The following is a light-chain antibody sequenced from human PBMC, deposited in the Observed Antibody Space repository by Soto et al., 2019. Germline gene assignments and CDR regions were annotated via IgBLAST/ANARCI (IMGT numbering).Light chain of an antibody. Sequence: DVQMTQSPSSLSASVGDRVTITCRASQSISSYLNWYQQKPGKAPKLLIYAASYLQSEVPSRFSGSGSGTDFTLTISCLQPEDLATDYCQQSYSTPPYTFGQGTKLEIK. CDR2: AAS. CDR1: QSISSY. V-gene: IGKV1-39*01. CDR3: QQSYSTPPYT. J-gene: IGKJ2*01.